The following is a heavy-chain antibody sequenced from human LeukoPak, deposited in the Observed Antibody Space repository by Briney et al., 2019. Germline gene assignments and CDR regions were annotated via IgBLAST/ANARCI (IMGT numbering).Heavy chain of an antibody. Sequence: PGGSLRLSCAASGSTFSNYGMHWVRQAPGKGLEWVAGIQYDGSKTYYGDSVEGRFTISRDNSKNTLYLQTNSLRVEDTAVYYCARDYCRSPTCLDYWGQGTLATASS. CDR1: GSTFSNYG. V-gene: IGHV3-33*01. CDR2: IQYDGSKT. J-gene: IGHJ4*02. D-gene: IGHD2-2*01. CDR3: ARDYCRSPTCLDY.